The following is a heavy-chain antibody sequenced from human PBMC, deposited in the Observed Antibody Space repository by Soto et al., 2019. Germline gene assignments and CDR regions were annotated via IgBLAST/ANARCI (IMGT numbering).Heavy chain of an antibody. D-gene: IGHD2-2*02. CDR2: ISGSGGST. J-gene: IGHJ1*01. V-gene: IGHV3-23*01. CDR3: AKGAEGYCSSTSCYRLQH. Sequence: LRLSCAASGFTFSSYAMSWVRQAPGKGLEWVSAISGSGGSTYYADSVKGRFTISRDNSKNTLYLQMNSLRAEDTAVYYCAKGAEGYCSSTSCYRLQHWGQGTLVTVSS. CDR1: GFTFSSYA.